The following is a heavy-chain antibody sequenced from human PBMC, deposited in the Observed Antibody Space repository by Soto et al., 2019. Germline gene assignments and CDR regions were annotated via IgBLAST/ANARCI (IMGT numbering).Heavy chain of an antibody. V-gene: IGHV4-39*01. CDR1: YGSISSSSYY. D-gene: IGHD5-12*01. Sequence: SEPRSVTCTVSYGSISSSSYYWVVLRQPPGKGLEWIGSIYYSGSTYYNPSLKSRVTISVDTSKNQFSLKLSSVTAADTAVYYCARRGWLQIDYWGQGTLVTVSA. CDR2: IYYSGST. CDR3: ARRGWLQIDY. J-gene: IGHJ4*02.